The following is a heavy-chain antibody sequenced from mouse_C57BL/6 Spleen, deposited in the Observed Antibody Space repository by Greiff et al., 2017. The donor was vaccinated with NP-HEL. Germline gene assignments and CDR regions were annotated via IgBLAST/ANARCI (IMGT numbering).Heavy chain of an antibody. Sequence: VQLQQSGPELVKPGASVKISCKASGYTFTDYYMNWVKQSHGKSLEWIGDINPNNGGTSYNQKFKGKATLTVDKSSRTAYMELRSLTSEDSAVYYCARGGYYGSSYDYYAMDYWGQGTSVTVSS. CDR3: ARGGYYGSSYDYYAMDY. CDR2: INPNNGGT. J-gene: IGHJ4*01. D-gene: IGHD1-1*01. CDR1: GYTFTDYY. V-gene: IGHV1-26*01.